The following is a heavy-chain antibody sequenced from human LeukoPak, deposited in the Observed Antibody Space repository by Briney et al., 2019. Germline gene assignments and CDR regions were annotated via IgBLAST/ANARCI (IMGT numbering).Heavy chain of an antibody. V-gene: IGHV3-7*01. CDR2: IKFDGSAK. CDR1: GFNFAAFW. J-gene: IGHJ4*02. CDR3: GRGDPDF. Sequence: GGSLRLSCEVSGFNFAAFWMNWVRQAPGKGLEWVANIKFDGSAKYYVDSVRGRFTISRDNTKNTLYLQMSSLRADDTAVYYCGRGDPDFWGQGTLSPSPQ.